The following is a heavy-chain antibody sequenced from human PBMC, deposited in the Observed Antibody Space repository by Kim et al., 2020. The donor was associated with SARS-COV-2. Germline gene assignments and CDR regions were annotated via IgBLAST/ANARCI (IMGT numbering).Heavy chain of an antibody. CDR3: AKDISRLIAAAADY. J-gene: IGHJ4*02. D-gene: IGHD6-13*01. V-gene: IGHV3-9*01. Sequence: ADSVKGRFTISRDNAKNSLYLQMNSLRAEDTALYYCAKDISRLIAAAADYWGQGTLVTVSS.